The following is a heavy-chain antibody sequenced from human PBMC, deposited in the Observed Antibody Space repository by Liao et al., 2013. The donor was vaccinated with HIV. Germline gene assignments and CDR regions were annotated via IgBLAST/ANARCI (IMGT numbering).Heavy chain of an antibody. CDR3: ARAPVAGTKSNAFDV. D-gene: IGHD6-19*01. CDR1: GGSVSNSNYY. CDR2: IYYAGNT. V-gene: IGHV4-39*07. Sequence: QLQLQESGPGLVKPSETLSLTCTVSGGSVSNSNYYWAWIRRPPGRGLEWIGSIYYAGNTYYNTSLKSRVTLSVDLSKNQFSLRLNSVTAADTALYYCARAPVAGTKSNAFDVWGQGTMVTVSS. J-gene: IGHJ3*01.